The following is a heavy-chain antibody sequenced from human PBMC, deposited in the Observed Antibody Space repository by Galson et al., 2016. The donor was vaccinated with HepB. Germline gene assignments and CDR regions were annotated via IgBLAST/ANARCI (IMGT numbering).Heavy chain of an antibody. CDR1: GGSITSGNYY. J-gene: IGHJ4*02. Sequence: SETLSLTCTVSGGSITSGNYYWAWIRQPPGKGLEWIGTIYHSGITYYNPSLKSRVTVSVDTSKNQFSLKMNSVTAADTAVYYCARDTYFYDGSGLDSWGQGTLVTVSS. CDR3: ARDTYFYDGSGLDS. CDR2: IYHSGIT. V-gene: IGHV4-39*01. D-gene: IGHD3-22*01.